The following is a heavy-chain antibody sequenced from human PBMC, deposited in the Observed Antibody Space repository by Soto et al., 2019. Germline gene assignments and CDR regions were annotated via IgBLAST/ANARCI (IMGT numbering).Heavy chain of an antibody. Sequence: EVRLVESGGGLVPPGRSLRLSCAASGFTFDDYAMNWVRQAPGKGLEWVSGISWNSGSVAYADSVKGRFTVSRDNAKNSLYLQMNSLRAEDTAFYYCAKDIGVGGADIFDFRGRGTLVTVSS. V-gene: IGHV3-9*01. CDR3: AKDIGVGGADIFDF. D-gene: IGHD1-26*01. J-gene: IGHJ4*02. CDR2: ISWNSGSV. CDR1: GFTFDDYA.